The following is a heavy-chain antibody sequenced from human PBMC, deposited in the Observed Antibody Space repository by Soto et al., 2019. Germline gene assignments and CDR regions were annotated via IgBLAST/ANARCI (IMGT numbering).Heavy chain of an antibody. V-gene: IGHV1-18*01. CDR3: ARDSPPRYYDSSGYYFDY. Sequence: ASVRVSCKASGYTFTSYGISWVRQAPGQGLEWMGWISAYNGNTNYAQKLQGRVTMTTDTSTSTAYMELRSLRSDDTAVYYCARDSPPRYYDSSGYYFDYWGQGTLVTVSS. CDR1: GYTFTSYG. CDR2: ISAYNGNT. D-gene: IGHD3-22*01. J-gene: IGHJ4*02.